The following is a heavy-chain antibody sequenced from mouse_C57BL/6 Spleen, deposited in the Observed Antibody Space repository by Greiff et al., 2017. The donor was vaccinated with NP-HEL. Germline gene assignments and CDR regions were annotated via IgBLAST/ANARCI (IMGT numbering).Heavy chain of an antibody. D-gene: IGHD1-1*01. Sequence: QVQLKESGPGLVAPSQSLSITCTVSGFSLTSYGVDWVRQSPGKGLEWLGVIWGVGSTNHNSALKSRLSISKDNSKSQVFLKMNSLQTDDTAMYYCASGDGSSPFAYWGQGTLVTVSA. J-gene: IGHJ3*01. CDR1: GFSLTSYG. V-gene: IGHV2-6*01. CDR2: IWGVGST. CDR3: ASGDGSSPFAY.